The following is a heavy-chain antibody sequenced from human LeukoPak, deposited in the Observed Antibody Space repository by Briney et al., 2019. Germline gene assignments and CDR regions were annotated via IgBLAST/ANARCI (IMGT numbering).Heavy chain of an antibody. CDR2: IRQDGSQK. CDR1: GFTFSSYW. J-gene: IGHJ4*02. V-gene: IGHV3-7*01. CDR3: ARESGSVTSEVDFDY. Sequence: GGSLRLSCAASGFTFSSYWMTWVRQAPGKGLEWVATIRQDGSQKYYVDSVKGRFTISRDNAKNSLYLQLDSLRAEDTAVYYCARESGSVTSEVDFDYWGQGTLVTVSS. D-gene: IGHD4-17*01.